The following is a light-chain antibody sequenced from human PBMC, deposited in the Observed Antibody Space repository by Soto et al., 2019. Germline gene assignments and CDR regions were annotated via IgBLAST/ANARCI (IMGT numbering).Light chain of an antibody. CDR1: QSVSSSY. V-gene: IGKV3-20*01. J-gene: IGKJ1*01. CDR3: PQDGSSPWT. Sequence: EIVLTQSPGTLSLSPGERATLSCRASQSVSSSYLAWYQQKPGQAPRPLIYGASSRAIGIPDRFSGSGSGTDFTRTISRLEPEDFAVYYCPQDGSSPWTFGQGTKVEIK. CDR2: GAS.